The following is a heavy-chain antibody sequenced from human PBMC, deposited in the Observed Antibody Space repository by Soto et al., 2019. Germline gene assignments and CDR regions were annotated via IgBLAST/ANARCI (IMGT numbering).Heavy chain of an antibody. V-gene: IGHV4-61*01. J-gene: IGHJ3*02. CDR3: AGALTYDFWSGPRSAFDI. D-gene: IGHD3-3*01. CDR2: IYYSGST. Sequence: SETLSLTCTVSGGSVSSGSYYWSWIRQPPGKGLEWIGYIYYSGSTNYNPSLKSRVTISVDTSKNQFSLKLSSVTAADTAVYYCAGALTYDFWSGPRSAFDIWGQGTMVTVSS. CDR1: GGSVSSGSYY.